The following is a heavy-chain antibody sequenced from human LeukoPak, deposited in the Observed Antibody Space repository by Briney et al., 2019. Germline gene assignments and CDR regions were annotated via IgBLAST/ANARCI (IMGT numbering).Heavy chain of an antibody. V-gene: IGHV3-23*01. CDR2: ISGSGGST. D-gene: IGHD3-22*01. CDR3: ARDLGQYYDTSDNWFDP. J-gene: IGHJ5*02. CDR1: GFTFNSYV. Sequence: PGGSLRLSCAASGFTFNSYVISWVRQAPGKGLEWVSAISGSGGSTYYADSVKGRFTISRDNAKNTLNLQMNSLRAEDTAVYYCARDLGQYYDTSDNWFDPWGQGTLVTVSS.